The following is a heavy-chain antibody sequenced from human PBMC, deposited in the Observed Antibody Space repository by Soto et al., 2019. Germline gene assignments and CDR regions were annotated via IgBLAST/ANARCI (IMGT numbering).Heavy chain of an antibody. CDR2: INHTGGT. D-gene: IGHD1-26*01. CDR1: GGSVNGYY. J-gene: IGHJ4*02. CDR3: ARVKWELLYYFDY. Sequence: SETLSLTCAVYGGSVNGYYWNWIRPPPGKGLEWIGEINHTGGTHYNPSLKSRVSISVDTSKNQFSLKLSSVTAADTAVYYCARVKWELLYYFDYWGQGTLVTVSS. V-gene: IGHV4-34*01.